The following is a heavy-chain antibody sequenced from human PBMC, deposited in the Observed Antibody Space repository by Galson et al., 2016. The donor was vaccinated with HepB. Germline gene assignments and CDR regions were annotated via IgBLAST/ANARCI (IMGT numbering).Heavy chain of an antibody. CDR2: ISSSSDIL. CDR1: GFTFSNFG. Sequence: SLRLSCAVSGFTFSNFGMNWVRQAPGKGLEWVSFISSSSDILLYTDSVKGRFTISRDNVRNSLYLQMHSLGDEDTAVYYCVKFGAYRGVMGPDYWGQGTLVTVSS. J-gene: IGHJ4*02. V-gene: IGHV3-48*02. D-gene: IGHD3-10*01. CDR3: VKFGAYRGVMGPDY.